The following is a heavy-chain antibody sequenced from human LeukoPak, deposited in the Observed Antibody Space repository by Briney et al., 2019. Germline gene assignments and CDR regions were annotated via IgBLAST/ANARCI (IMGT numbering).Heavy chain of an antibody. CDR3: AKGTDILTGYYFDY. Sequence: PGGSLRLSCAASGFTFSSYAMSWVRQAPGRGLEWVSAISGSGGSTYYADSGKGRFTISRDNSKNTLYLQMNSLRAEDTAVYYCAKGTDILTGYYFDYWGQGTLVTVSS. J-gene: IGHJ4*02. V-gene: IGHV3-23*01. CDR2: ISGSGGST. D-gene: IGHD3-9*01. CDR1: GFTFSSYA.